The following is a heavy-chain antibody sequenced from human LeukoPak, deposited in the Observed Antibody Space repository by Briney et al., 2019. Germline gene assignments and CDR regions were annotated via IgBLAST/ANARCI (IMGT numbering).Heavy chain of an antibody. CDR2: LKRKTDGGAI. V-gene: IGHV3-15*01. Sequence: GGSLRLSCAVSGLTFSSAWMSWVRQAPGKGLEWVGRLKRKTDGGAIDYAAPVKGRFTISRDDSKNMLYLQMHSLKTEDTAVYFCTTEGYCSGGNCYSFDYWGQGTLVTVSS. CDR1: GLTFSSAW. D-gene: IGHD2-15*01. CDR3: TTEGYCSGGNCYSFDY. J-gene: IGHJ4*02.